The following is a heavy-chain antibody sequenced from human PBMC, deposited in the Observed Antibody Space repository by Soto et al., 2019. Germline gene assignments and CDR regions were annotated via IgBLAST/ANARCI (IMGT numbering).Heavy chain of an antibody. CDR2: IFYRGTT. D-gene: IGHD2-15*01. CDR3: TRHAIIPKLQYGMDV. CDR1: GGSVSGYY. V-gene: IGHV4-59*02. Sequence: SETLSLTCTVSGGSVSGYYWSWIRQPPGKGLEWLGYIFYRGTTLYNPSVQSRVTISVDTSKNQFSLELSSVTAADTAVYYCTRHAIIPKLQYGMDVWGQGTTVTVSS. J-gene: IGHJ6*02.